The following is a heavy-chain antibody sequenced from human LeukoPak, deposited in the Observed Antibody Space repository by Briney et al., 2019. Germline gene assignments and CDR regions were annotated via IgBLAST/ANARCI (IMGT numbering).Heavy chain of an antibody. J-gene: IGHJ1*01. D-gene: IGHD1-26*01. CDR1: GFTFSSYS. Sequence: GGSLRLSCAASGFTFSSYSMNWVRQAPGKGLEWVSAISSSGRYIYYADSVKGRFTISRDSAKNSLYLQMDSLRAEDTAVYYCARDRGGSYLQGYFLHWGQGSLVIVSS. CDR3: ARDRGGSYLQGYFLH. V-gene: IGHV3-21*01. CDR2: ISSSGRYI.